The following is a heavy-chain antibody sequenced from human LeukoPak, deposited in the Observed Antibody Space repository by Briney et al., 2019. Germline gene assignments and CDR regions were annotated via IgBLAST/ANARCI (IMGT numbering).Heavy chain of an antibody. CDR2: INTYNGNT. CDR1: GYTFTNYG. V-gene: IGHV1-18*01. J-gene: IGHJ4*02. Sequence: ASVKVSCKASGYTFTNYGITWLRQAPGQGLEWMGWINTYNGNTNYAQKLQGRVTITTDTSTSTAYMELRSLRSDDTTVFYCARDLVDGVGAPGAYWGQGALVTVSS. CDR3: ARDLVDGVGAPGAY. D-gene: IGHD1-26*01.